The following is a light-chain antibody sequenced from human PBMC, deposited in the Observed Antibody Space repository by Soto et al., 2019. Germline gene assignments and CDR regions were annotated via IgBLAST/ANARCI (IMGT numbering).Light chain of an antibody. CDR2: DNT. CDR1: TSNLGAGYD. CDR3: QSYDNSLRAYV. Sequence: VLTQPASVSGAPGQTVSISCTGTTSNLGAGYDVHWYQHLPGTAPTLLISDNTNRPSGVPDRFSGSKSGSSASLAISGLQSEDEADYYCQSYDNSLRAYVFGPGTKVTVL. V-gene: IGLV1-40*01. J-gene: IGLJ1*01.